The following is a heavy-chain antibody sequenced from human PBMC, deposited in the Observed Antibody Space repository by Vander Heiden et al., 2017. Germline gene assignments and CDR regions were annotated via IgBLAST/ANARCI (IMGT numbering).Heavy chain of an antibody. V-gene: IGHV1-2*07. Sequence: QVQLVQSGAEVKEPGASVKVSCTASGYTFIDYYTHWLRQAPGQGLEWMGWINPNSGATAYAHNFQGRVTVTRDTSISTAYMELSRLTSDDTAVYYCASESGSYYHYWGQGTLVTVSS. D-gene: IGHD1-26*01. CDR1: GYTFIDYY. CDR2: INPNSGAT. J-gene: IGHJ4*02. CDR3: ASESGSYYHY.